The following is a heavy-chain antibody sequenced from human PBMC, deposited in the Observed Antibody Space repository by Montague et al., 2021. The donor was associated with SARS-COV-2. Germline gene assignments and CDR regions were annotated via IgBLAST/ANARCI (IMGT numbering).Heavy chain of an antibody. CDR3: TRYTPTFNDYVWGSYRYTSPGAFDI. V-gene: IGHV3-49*04. Sequence: SLRLSCAASGFTFGDYAMSWVRQAPGKGLEWVGFIRSKAYGGTTEYAASVKGRFTISRDDSKSIAYLQMNSLKTEDTAVYYCTRYTPTFNDYVWGSYRYTSPGAFDIWGQGTMVTVSS. J-gene: IGHJ3*02. CDR2: IRSKAYGGTT. CDR1: GFTFGDYA. D-gene: IGHD3-16*02.